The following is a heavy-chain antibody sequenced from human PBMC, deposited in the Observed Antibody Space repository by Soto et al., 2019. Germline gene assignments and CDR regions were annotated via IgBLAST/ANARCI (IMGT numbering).Heavy chain of an antibody. Sequence: SVKVSCKASGGTLSSYAISWVRQAPGQGLEWMGGIIPIFGTANYAQKFQGRVTITADESTSTAYMELSSLRSEDTAVYYCASHGRDGYMTLGYWGQGTLVTVSS. D-gene: IGHD5-12*01. CDR1: GGTLSSYA. CDR3: ASHGRDGYMTLGY. V-gene: IGHV1-69*13. J-gene: IGHJ4*02. CDR2: IIPIFGTA.